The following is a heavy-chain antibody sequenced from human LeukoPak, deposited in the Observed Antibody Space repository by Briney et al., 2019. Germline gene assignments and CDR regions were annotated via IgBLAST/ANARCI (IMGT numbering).Heavy chain of an antibody. CDR2: ISSSSSYI. V-gene: IGHV3-21*01. D-gene: IGHD3-16*01. J-gene: IGHJ3*02. CDR1: GFTFSSYS. Sequence: GGSLRLSCAASGFTFSSYSMNWVRQAPGKGLEWVSSISSSSSYIYYADSVKGRFTISRDNAKNSLYLQMNSLRAEDTAVYYCARDGRNYDYVWGSPSPGAFDIWGPGTMVTVSS. CDR3: ARDGRNYDYVWGSPSPGAFDI.